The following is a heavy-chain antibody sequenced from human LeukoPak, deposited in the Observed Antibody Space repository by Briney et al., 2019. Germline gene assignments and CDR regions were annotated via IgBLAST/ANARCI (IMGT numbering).Heavy chain of an antibody. Sequence: SETLSLTCTGSGGSISSYYWSWIRQPPGKGLEWIGYIYYSGSTNYNPSLKSRVTISVYTCKNQFSLKLSSVTAADTAVYYCARVGVGTNLGYYYYMDVWGKGTTVTLSS. CDR1: GGSISSYY. D-gene: IGHD3-3*01. CDR2: IYYSGST. V-gene: IGHV4-59*01. J-gene: IGHJ6*03. CDR3: ARVGVGTNLGYYYYMDV.